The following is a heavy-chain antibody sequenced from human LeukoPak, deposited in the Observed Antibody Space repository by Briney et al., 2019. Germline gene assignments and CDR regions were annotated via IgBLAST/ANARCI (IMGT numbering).Heavy chain of an antibody. J-gene: IGHJ4*02. CDR2: MNPNSGNT. V-gene: IGHV1-8*01. Sequence: ASVKASRKASGYTFTSYDINWVRQATGQGLEWMGWMNPNSGNTGYAQKFQGRVTMTRNTSISTAYMELSSLRSEDTAVYYCARRSRSYGSGNIGGYWGQGTLVTVSS. CDR3: ARRSRSYGSGNIGGY. CDR1: GYTFTSYD. D-gene: IGHD3-10*01.